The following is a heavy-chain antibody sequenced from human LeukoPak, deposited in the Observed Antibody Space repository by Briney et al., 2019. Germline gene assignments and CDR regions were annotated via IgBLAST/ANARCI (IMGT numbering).Heavy chain of an antibody. J-gene: IGHJ4*02. CDR2: ISGSGGST. CDR3: AKTFSTGYSSGWYFSYFDY. D-gene: IGHD6-19*01. V-gene: IGHV3-23*01. CDR1: GYSFTSYW. Sequence: GESLKISCKGSGYSFTSYWIGWVRQAPGKGLEWVSAISGSGGSTYYADSVKGRFTISRDNSKNTLYLQMNSLRAEDTAVYYCAKTFSTGYSSGWYFSYFDYWGQGTLVTVSS.